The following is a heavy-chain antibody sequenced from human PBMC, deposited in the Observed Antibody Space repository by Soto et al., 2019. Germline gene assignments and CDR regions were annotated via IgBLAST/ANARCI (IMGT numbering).Heavy chain of an antibody. CDR2: INHSGST. CDR1: GGSFSGYY. D-gene: IGHD6-13*01. V-gene: IGHV4-34*01. Sequence: SETLSLTCTVSGGSFSGYYWSWIRQPPGKGLEWIGEINHSGSTNYNPSLKSRVTISVDTSKKQFSLKLSSVTAADTAAYYCARGRKQNFIAATRGYYYGMDVWGQGTTVTVSS. CDR3: ARGRKQNFIAATRGYYYGMDV. J-gene: IGHJ6*02.